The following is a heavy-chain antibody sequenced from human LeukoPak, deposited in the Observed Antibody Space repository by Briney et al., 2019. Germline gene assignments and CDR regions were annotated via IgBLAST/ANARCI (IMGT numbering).Heavy chain of an antibody. D-gene: IGHD4-23*01. J-gene: IGHJ6*03. Sequence: SQTLSLTCAISGDSLSSNSAAWNWIRQSPSRGLEWLGRTYYRSKWYNDYAVSGKSRITINPDTSKNQFSLQLNSVTPEDTAVYYCARDRRDYGGNGWYYMDVWGKGTTVTVSS. CDR1: GDSLSSNSAA. CDR3: ARDRRDYGGNGWYYMDV. V-gene: IGHV6-1*01. CDR2: TYYRSKWYN.